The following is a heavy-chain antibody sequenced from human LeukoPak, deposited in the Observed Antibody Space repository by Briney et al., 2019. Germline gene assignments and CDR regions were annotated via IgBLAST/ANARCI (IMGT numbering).Heavy chain of an antibody. J-gene: IGHJ3*02. CDR3: AKLNEARYCTNGVCYDAFDI. D-gene: IGHD2-8*01. V-gene: IGHV3-30*18. Sequence: GGSLRLSCAASGFTFSTYGMHWVRQSPGKGLEWVAVISYDGRNRYYADSVKGRFTISRDNSKNTLYLQMNSLRAEDTAVYYCAKLNEARYCTNGVCYDAFDIWGQGTMVTVSS. CDR2: ISYDGRNR. CDR1: GFTFSTYG.